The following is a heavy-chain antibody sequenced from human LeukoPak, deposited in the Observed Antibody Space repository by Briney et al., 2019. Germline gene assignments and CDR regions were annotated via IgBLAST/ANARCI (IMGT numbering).Heavy chain of an antibody. CDR3: ARGDSSGYYYGTYDAFDI. J-gene: IGHJ3*02. CDR2: IYYSGST. V-gene: IGHV4-59*01. CDR1: GGSISSYY. Sequence: SETLSLTCTVSGGSISSYYWSWIRQPPGKGLEWIGYIYYSGSTNYNPSLKSRVTISVDTSKNQFSLKLSSVTAADTAVYYCARGDSSGYYYGTYDAFDIWGQGTMVIVSS. D-gene: IGHD3-22*01.